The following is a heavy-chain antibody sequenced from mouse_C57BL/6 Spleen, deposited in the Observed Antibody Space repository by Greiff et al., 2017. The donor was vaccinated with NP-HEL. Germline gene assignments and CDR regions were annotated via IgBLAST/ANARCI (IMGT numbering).Heavy chain of an antibody. V-gene: IGHV2-2*01. CDR2: IWSGGST. CDR3: ARTLIYYGNLYYAMDY. J-gene: IGHJ4*01. Sequence: VQLKQSGPGLVQPSQSLSITCTVSGFSLTSYGVHWVRQSPGKGLEWLGVIWSGGSTDYNAAFISRLSISKDNSKSQVFFKMNSLQADDTAIYYCARTLIYYGNLYYAMDYWGQGTSVTVSS. CDR1: GFSLTSYG. D-gene: IGHD2-1*01.